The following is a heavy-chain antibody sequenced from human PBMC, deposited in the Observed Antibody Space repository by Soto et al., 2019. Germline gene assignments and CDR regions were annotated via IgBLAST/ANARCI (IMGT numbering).Heavy chain of an antibody. CDR2: ISTSSRNT. D-gene: IGHD6-19*01. CDR1: GSTFSDYY. V-gene: IGHV3-11*06. Sequence: SLRLACAACGSTFSDYYMSWIRQAPGKGLEWVSYISTSSRNTNYADSVKGRFTISRDNAKNSLNLQMNSLRAEDTAVYYCARSLSGWSFDYWGQGTLVTVSS. J-gene: IGHJ4*02. CDR3: ARSLSGWSFDY.